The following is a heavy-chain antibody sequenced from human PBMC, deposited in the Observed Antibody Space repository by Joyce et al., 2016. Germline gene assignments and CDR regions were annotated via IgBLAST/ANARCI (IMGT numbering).Heavy chain of an antibody. CDR2: ISRRGDLI. CDR3: ASPSCAV. J-gene: IGHJ4*02. Sequence: EVQLVESGGGLVQPGGSLILSCAASGFIFRSKEMKWVRKAPGKGLEWIAYISRRGDLINYADSVRGRFTISRDNAGSSLYLQRESLRAEDTAMYYGASPSCAVWGQGSLVTVSS. V-gene: IGHV3-48*03. CDR1: GFIFRSKE.